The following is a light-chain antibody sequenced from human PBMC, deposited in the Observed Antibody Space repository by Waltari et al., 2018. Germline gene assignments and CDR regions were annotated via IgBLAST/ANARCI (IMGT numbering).Light chain of an antibody. Sequence: DIVMTQSPDSLAVSLGERASINCKSSQSVLYSSNNRNYLAWYQQTPGQPPKLLIYWASTRESWVPDRFSGSGSGTDFTLTISSLQAEDVAVYYCQQYYTTPHFGQGTRLEIK. J-gene: IGKJ5*01. CDR2: WAS. CDR3: QQYYTTPH. V-gene: IGKV4-1*01. CDR1: QSVLYSSNNRNY.